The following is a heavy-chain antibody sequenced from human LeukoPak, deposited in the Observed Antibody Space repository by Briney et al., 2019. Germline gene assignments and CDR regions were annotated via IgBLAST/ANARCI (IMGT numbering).Heavy chain of an antibody. J-gene: IGHJ4*02. CDR3: ARGTTYYYGSGSYYNDY. D-gene: IGHD3-10*01. CDR1: GGSFSGYY. CDR2: INHSGST. V-gene: IGHV4-34*01. Sequence: SETLALTCAGYGGSFSGYYWSWIRQPPGKGLEWIGEINHSGSTNYNPSLKSRVTISVDTSKNQFSLKLSSVTAPDTAVYYCARGTTYYYGSGSYYNDYWGQGTLVTVSS.